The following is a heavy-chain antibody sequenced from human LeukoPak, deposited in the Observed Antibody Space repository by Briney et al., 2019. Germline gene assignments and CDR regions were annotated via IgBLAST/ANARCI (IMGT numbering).Heavy chain of an antibody. V-gene: IGHV3-30*18. J-gene: IGHJ3*02. CDR3: AKDLGAVDGLEAFGI. Sequence: QTGGSLRLSCAASGFTFSSYSMNWVRQAPGKGLEWVAVIAYDGSNEFHADSVKGRFTISRDNSKNTLYLQMNSLRAEDTAVYYCAKDLGAVDGLEAFGIWGQGTMVTVSS. CDR1: GFTFSSYS. D-gene: IGHD5-24*01. CDR2: IAYDGSNE.